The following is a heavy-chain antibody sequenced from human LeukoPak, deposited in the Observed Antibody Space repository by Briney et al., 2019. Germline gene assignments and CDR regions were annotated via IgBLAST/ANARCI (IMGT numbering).Heavy chain of an antibody. Sequence: SETLSLTCTVTGGSISSYYWSCIRQPPGKGLEWIGYIYYSGSTNYNPSLKSRVTTSADTSKNQFSLKLSSVTVADTAVYYCARDRYYDSSGYYYNWFDPWGQGTLVTVSS. J-gene: IGHJ5*02. CDR2: IYYSGST. CDR3: ARDRYYDSSGYYYNWFDP. D-gene: IGHD3-22*01. CDR1: GGSISSYY. V-gene: IGHV4-59*01.